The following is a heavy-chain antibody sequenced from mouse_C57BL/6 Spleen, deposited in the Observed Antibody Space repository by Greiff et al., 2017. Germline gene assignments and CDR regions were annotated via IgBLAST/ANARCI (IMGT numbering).Heavy chain of an antibody. CDR1: GFTFSSYA. V-gene: IGHV5-9-1*02. CDR3: TRSGGSSLYFDY. J-gene: IGHJ2*01. CDR2: ISSGGDYI. D-gene: IGHD1-1*01. Sequence: EVHLVESGEGLVKPGGSLKLSCAASGFTFSSYAMSWVRQTPEKRLEWVAYISSGGDYIYYADTVKGRFTISRDNARNTLYLQMSSLKSEDTAMYYCTRSGGSSLYFDYWGQGTTLTVSS.